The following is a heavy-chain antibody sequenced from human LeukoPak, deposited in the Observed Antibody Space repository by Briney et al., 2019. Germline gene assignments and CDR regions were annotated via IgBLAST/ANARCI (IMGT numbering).Heavy chain of an antibody. J-gene: IGHJ4*02. CDR2: ISGSGGST. CDR3: AKDSRVTRAFDY. V-gene: IGHV3-23*01. D-gene: IGHD2-2*01. Sequence: GGSLRLSCAASGFTFSSYAMSWVRQAPGKGLEWVSAISGSGGSTYYADSVKGRFTISRDNSKNTLYLQMNSLRIEDTAVYYCAKDSRVTRAFDYWGQGTLVTVSS. CDR1: GFTFSSYA.